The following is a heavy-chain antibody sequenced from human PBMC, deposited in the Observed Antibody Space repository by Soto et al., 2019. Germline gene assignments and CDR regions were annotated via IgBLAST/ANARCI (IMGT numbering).Heavy chain of an antibody. CDR2: IIPIFGTA. J-gene: IGHJ4*02. CDR3: ARARATVTGGYYFDY. Sequence: SGKVSCKASGGTFSSYAISWVRQAPGQGLEWMGGIIPIFGTANYAQKFQGRVTITADESTSTAYMELSSLRSEDTAVYYCARARATVTGGYYFDYWGQGTLVTVSP. D-gene: IGHD4-17*01. V-gene: IGHV1-69*13. CDR1: GGTFSSYA.